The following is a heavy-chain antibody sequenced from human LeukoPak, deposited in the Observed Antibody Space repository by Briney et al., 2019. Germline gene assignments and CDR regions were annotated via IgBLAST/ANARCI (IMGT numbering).Heavy chain of an antibody. CDR2: INPNSGGT. CDR3: ARDRTRTGYSSGWYHDY. D-gene: IGHD6-19*01. CDR1: GYTFTGYY. J-gene: IGHJ4*02. Sequence: GASVKVSCKASGYTFTGYYMHWVRQAPGQGLEWMGWINPNSGGTNYQGRVTMTRDTYISTAYMELSRLRSDDTAVYYCARDRTRTGYSSGWYHDYWGQGTLVTVSS. V-gene: IGHV1-2*02.